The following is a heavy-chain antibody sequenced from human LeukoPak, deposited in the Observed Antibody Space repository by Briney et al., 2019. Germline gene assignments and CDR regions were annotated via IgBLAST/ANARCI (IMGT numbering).Heavy chain of an antibody. J-gene: IGHJ6*03. D-gene: IGHD6-19*01. CDR3: ARSIAVAGTGYYYYYMDV. CDR2: INPNSGGT. Sequence: ASVKVSCKTSGYTFSDYYMHWVRQAPGQGLEWMGWINPNSGGTNYAQKFQGRVTMTRDTSISTAYMELSRLRSDDTAVYYCARSIAVAGTGYYYYYMDVWGKGTTVTVSS. V-gene: IGHV1-2*02. CDR1: GYTFSDYY.